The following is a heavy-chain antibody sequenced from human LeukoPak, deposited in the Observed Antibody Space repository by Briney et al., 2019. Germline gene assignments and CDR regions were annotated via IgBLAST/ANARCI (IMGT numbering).Heavy chain of an antibody. CDR1: EFTLNTYS. D-gene: IGHD3-22*01. J-gene: IGHJ3*01. CDR3: ARVLNQVTTFGSSGYYDSGAFDV. V-gene: IGHV3-48*04. Sequence: GGSLRLSCAASEFTLNTYSVNWVRQAPGKGLEWLASIRGRISTTYYADSVKGRFTISSDNAKNALYLQMNSLRAEDTAVYYCARVLNQVTTFGSSGYYDSGAFDVWGQGTMVTVSS. CDR2: IRGRISTT.